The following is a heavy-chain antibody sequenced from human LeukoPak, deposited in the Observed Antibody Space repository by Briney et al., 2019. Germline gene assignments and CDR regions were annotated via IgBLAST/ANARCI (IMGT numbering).Heavy chain of an antibody. Sequence: GESLRLSCAASGFTFSRAWMSWVRQAPGKGLEWVANIKEDGSEDYYADSVKGRFAISKDNAKNSLYLQMNNLRAEDTAMYYCARDADGYEDWGQGTLAILSS. V-gene: IGHV3-7*01. CDR2: IKEDGSED. D-gene: IGHD5-24*01. J-gene: IGHJ4*02. CDR3: ARDADGYED. CDR1: GFTFSRAW.